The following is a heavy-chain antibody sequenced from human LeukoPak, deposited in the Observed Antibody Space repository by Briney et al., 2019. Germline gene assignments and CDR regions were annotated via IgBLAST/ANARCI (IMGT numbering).Heavy chain of an antibody. Sequence: GASVKVSCKASGYTFTSYAMHWVRQAPGQRLEWMGWINAGNGNTKYSQEFQGRVTITRDTSASTAYMELSSLRSEDMAVCYCARASRTTVVTPHVTAFDIWGQGTMVTVSS. D-gene: IGHD4-23*01. CDR3: ARASRTTVVTPHVTAFDI. J-gene: IGHJ3*02. CDR2: INAGNGNT. CDR1: GYTFTSYA. V-gene: IGHV1-3*03.